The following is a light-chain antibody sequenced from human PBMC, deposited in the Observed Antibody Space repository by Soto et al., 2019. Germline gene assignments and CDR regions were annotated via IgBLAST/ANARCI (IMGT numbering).Light chain of an antibody. CDR2: AAS. Sequence: EIVMTQSPATLSVSPGERATLSCRASQSVSIDLAWYQQKPGQAPRLLISAASTRATGIPDRFSGSGSGTEYTLTVSSLQSEDFAVYYCQQYYDWLDVTFGQGTKVEI. J-gene: IGKJ1*01. V-gene: IGKV3-15*01. CDR3: QQYYDWLDVT. CDR1: QSVSID.